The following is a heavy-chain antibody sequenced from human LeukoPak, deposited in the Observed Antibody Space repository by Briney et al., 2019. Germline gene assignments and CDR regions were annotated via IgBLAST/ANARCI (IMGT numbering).Heavy chain of an antibody. CDR1: GFTFSSYG. D-gene: IGHD6-6*01. CDR2: IWYDGSNK. CDR3: ASEPYSSSSGLWYYYYGMDV. Sequence: PGGSLRLSCAASGFTFSSYGMHWVRQAPGKGLEWVAVIWYDGSNKYYADSVKGRFTISRDNSKNTLYLQMNSLRAEDTAVYYRASEPYSSSSGLWYYYYGMDVWGQGTTVTVSS. J-gene: IGHJ6*02. V-gene: IGHV3-33*01.